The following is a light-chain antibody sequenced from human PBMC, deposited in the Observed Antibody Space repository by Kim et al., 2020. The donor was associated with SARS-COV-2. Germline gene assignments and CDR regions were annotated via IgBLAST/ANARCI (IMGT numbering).Light chain of an antibody. Sequence: QSALTQPASVSGSPRQSITISCTGTTSDVGGYKYVSWYQQHPGKAPKLMIYDVSNRPSGVSNRFSGSKSGNTASLTISGLQAEDEADYYCSSYTSSSTLVFGGGTQLTVL. V-gene: IGLV2-14*03. J-gene: IGLJ2*01. CDR2: DVS. CDR3: SSYTSSSTLV. CDR1: TSDVGGYKY.